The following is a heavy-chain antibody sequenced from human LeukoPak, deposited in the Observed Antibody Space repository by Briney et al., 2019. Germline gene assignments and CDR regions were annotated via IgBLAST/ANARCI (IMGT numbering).Heavy chain of an antibody. CDR2: IYTSGST. CDR3: ARQYYYDSSGYDAFDI. D-gene: IGHD3-22*01. Sequence: PSETLSLTCTVSGGSISSYYWSWLRQPAGKGLEWIGRIYTSGSTNYNPSLKSRVTMSVDTSKNQFSLKLSSVTAADTAVYYCARQYYYDSSGYDAFDIWGQGTMVTVSS. CDR1: GGSISSYY. J-gene: IGHJ3*02. V-gene: IGHV4-4*07.